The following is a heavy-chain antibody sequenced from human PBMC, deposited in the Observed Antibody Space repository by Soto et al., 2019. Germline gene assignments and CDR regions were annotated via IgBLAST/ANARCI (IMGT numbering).Heavy chain of an antibody. CDR3: AKSAYYDTSTGYHLSH. CDR1: GFTFSNFA. Sequence: QVRLMESGGGVVQPGRSLRLSCVASGFTFSNFAMQWVRQAPGKGLEWVAVISHDGTSANTADSVKGRFTISRDNSKNRLFLQMHGLRVEDTAVYYCAKSAYYDTSTGYHLSHWGQGSLVTVSS. CDR2: ISHDGTSA. D-gene: IGHD3-9*01. V-gene: IGHV3-30-3*02. J-gene: IGHJ4*02.